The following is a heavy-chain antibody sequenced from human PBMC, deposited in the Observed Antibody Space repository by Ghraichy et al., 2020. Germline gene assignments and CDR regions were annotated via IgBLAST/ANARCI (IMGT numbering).Heavy chain of an antibody. V-gene: IGHV4-61*01. CDR3: ARELEYSSSPVVIAIRYFDY. Sequence: SETLSLTCTVSGGSVSSGSYYWSRIRQPPGKGLEWIGYIYYSGSTNYNPSLKSRVTISVDTSKNQFSLKLSSVTAADTAVYYCARELEYSSSPVVIAIRYFDYWGQGTLVTVSS. J-gene: IGHJ4*02. D-gene: IGHD6-6*01. CDR1: GGSVSSGSYY. CDR2: IYYSGST.